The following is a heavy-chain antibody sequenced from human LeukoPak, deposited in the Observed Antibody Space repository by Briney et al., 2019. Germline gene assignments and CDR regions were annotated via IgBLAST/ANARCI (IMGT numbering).Heavy chain of an antibody. V-gene: IGHV4-4*02. CDR3: ASLITMVRGVTATNWFDP. D-gene: IGHD3-10*01. CDR1: GGSISSSNW. Sequence: SETLSLTCAVSGGSISSSNWWSWVRQPPGKGLEWIGEIHHSGSTNYNPSLKSRVTISVGKSKNQFSLKLSSVTAADTAVYYCASLITMVRGVTATNWFDPWGQGTLVTVSS. J-gene: IGHJ5*02. CDR2: IHHSGST.